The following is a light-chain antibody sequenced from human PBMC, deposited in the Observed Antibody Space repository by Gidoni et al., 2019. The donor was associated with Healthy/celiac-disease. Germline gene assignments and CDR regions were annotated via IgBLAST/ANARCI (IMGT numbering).Light chain of an antibody. V-gene: IGLV1-40*01. Sequence: QSMLTQPTSVTGAPGRRVTISCTGSSSNSGAGYDLPWYQQLPGTAPKLLIYVNSNRPSGVPDRFSGSKSGTSASLAITGLQAEDEADYYCQSYDSSLSGSVFGGGTKLTVL. J-gene: IGLJ3*02. CDR3: QSYDSSLSGSV. CDR1: SSNSGAGYD. CDR2: VNS.